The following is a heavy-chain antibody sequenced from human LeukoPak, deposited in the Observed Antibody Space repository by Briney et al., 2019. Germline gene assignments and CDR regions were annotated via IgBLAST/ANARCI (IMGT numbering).Heavy chain of an antibody. CDR1: GGSISSYY. CDR3: ARGFAMVRGVINRFDP. CDR2: IYYSGST. J-gene: IGHJ5*02. D-gene: IGHD3-10*01. Sequence: SETLSLTCTVSGGSISSYYWTWIRQPPGKGLKWIGYIYYSGSTNYNPSLKSRVTLSVDTSKNQFSLKLSSVTAADTAVYYCARGFAMVRGVINRFDPWGQGTLVIVSS. V-gene: IGHV4-59*01.